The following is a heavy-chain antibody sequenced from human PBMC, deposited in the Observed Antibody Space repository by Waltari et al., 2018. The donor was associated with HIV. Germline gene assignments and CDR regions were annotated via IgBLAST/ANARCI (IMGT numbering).Heavy chain of an antibody. CDR2: IWYDGSNK. CDR3: ARDWDDSHGMDV. J-gene: IGHJ6*02. Sequence: QVQLVESGGGVVQPGRSLRLSCAASGFTFSSSGMHWVRQAPGKGLEWVAVIWYDGSNKYYADSVKGRFTISRDNSKNTLYLQMNSLRAEDTAVYYCARDWDDSHGMDVWGQGTTVTVSS. V-gene: IGHV3-33*01. CDR1: GFTFSSSG. D-gene: IGHD1-1*01.